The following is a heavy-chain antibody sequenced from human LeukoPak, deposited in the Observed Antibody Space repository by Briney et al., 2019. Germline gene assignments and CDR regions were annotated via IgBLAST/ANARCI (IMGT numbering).Heavy chain of an antibody. V-gene: IGHV3-23*01. Sequence: GGSLRLSCLTSGFTLSTNAMSWVRQAPGKGLEWISGISGSGASTYYADSVKGRFTISRDDSRNTLYLQMNSLRVEDTAMYYCVRESLGDVATSGLDYWGQGTLVTVSS. CDR1: GFTLSTNA. J-gene: IGHJ4*02. CDR2: ISGSGAST. CDR3: VRESLGDVATSGLDY. D-gene: IGHD3-16*01.